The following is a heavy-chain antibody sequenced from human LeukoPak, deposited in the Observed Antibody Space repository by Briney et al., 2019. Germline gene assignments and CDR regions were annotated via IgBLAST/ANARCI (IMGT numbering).Heavy chain of an antibody. V-gene: IGHV1-18*01. J-gene: IGHJ6*02. D-gene: IGHD2-2*02. CDR1: GYTFTSYG. Sequence: ASVKVSCKASGYTFTSYGISWVRQAPGQGLEWMGWISAYNGNTNYAQKLQGRVTMTTDTSTSTAYMELRSLRSDDTAVYYCARAGRYCSSTSCYTKYYYYGMDVWGQGTTVTVSS. CDR2: ISAYNGNT. CDR3: ARAGRYCSSTSCYTKYYYYGMDV.